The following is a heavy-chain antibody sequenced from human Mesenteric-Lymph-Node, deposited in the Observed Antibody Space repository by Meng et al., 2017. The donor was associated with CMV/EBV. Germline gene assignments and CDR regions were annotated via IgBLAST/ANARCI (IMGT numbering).Heavy chain of an antibody. J-gene: IGHJ6*02. D-gene: IGHD5-12*01. CDR2: ISSSSSTI. Sequence: GESLKISCAASGFTFSSYSMNWVRQAPGKGLEWVSYISSSSSTIYHADSVKGRFTISRDNAKNSLYLQMNSLRAEDTAVYYCAREDIVATILHYYYYYGMDVWGQGTTVTVSS. CDR3: AREDIVATILHYYYYYGMDV. V-gene: IGHV3-48*04. CDR1: GFTFSSYS.